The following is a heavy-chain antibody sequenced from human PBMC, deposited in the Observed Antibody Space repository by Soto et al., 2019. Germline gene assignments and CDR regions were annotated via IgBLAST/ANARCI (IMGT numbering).Heavy chain of an antibody. CDR1: GGSLSDYY. J-gene: IGHJ5*02. Sequence: QVQLQQWGAGLLQSSETLSLTCAVYGGSLSDYYWSWIRQPPGKGLEWIGEINHSGSTNYNPSLKGRVTISLDTSTNQFSLKLSSVTAADTAIYYCATSSGGWFDPWGQGTLVTVSS. CDR3: ATSSGGWFDP. CDR2: INHSGST. V-gene: IGHV4-34*01. D-gene: IGHD1-26*01.